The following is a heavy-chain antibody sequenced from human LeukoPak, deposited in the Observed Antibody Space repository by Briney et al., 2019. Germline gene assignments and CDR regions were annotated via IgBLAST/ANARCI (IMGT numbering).Heavy chain of an antibody. CDR2: IKEDGSEK. Sequence: TGGSLRLSCAASGFTFSSYWMIWVRQAPGKGREWVANIKEDGSEKYYVDSVKGRFSISRDDAKNSLHLQMNSLRAEDTAVYYCARDRFGGMDVWGKGTSVTVSS. J-gene: IGHJ6*04. V-gene: IGHV3-7*01. CDR3: ARDRFGGMDV. CDR1: GFTFSSYW. D-gene: IGHD4-23*01.